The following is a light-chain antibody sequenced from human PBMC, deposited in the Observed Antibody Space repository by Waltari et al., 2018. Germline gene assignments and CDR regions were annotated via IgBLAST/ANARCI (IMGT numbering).Light chain of an antibody. V-gene: IGKV3-15*01. Sequence: TVMTQSPVALSVSPGERVTLSCRASQSVSSNLAWYQQKPGQAPRLLIYGVSTRATGIPARFSGSGSGTEFTLTISSLQSEDFAVYYCQQYSDWPPVTFGGGTKVEIK. CDR2: GVS. CDR3: QQYSDWPPVT. J-gene: IGKJ4*01. CDR1: QSVSSN.